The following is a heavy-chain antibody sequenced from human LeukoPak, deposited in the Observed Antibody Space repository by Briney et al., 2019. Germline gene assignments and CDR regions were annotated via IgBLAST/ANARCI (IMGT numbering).Heavy chain of an antibody. J-gene: IGHJ4*02. CDR1: GFVFSYYG. CDR3: AKERDTAMVTIDY. D-gene: IGHD5-18*01. Sequence: GGSLRLSCVASGFVFSYYGMHWVRQAPGKGLEWVAFIRYDGSNKYYADSVKGRFTISRDNSKNTLYLQMNSLRAEDTAVYYCAKERDTAMVTIDYWGQGTLVTVSS. V-gene: IGHV3-30*02. CDR2: IRYDGSNK.